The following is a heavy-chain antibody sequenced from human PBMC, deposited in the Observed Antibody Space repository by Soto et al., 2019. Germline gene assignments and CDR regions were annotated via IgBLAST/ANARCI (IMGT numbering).Heavy chain of an antibody. Sequence: PGESLKISCKGSGYSFTSYWISWVRQMPGKGLEWMGRIDPSDSYTNYSPSFQGHVTISADKSISTAYLQWSSLKASDTAMYYCARHTTPTYYYDSGGYYPFQHWGQGTLVTVSS. CDR1: GYSFTSYW. D-gene: IGHD3-22*01. CDR3: ARHTTPTYYYDSGGYYPFQH. CDR2: IDPSDSYT. V-gene: IGHV5-10-1*01. J-gene: IGHJ1*01.